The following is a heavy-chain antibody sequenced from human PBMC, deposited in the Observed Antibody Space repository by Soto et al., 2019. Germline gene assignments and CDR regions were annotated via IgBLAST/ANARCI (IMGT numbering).Heavy chain of an antibody. CDR2: IYSGATT. CDR3: ARLGTYYDSWSGLYGLDV. D-gene: IGHD3-3*01. CDR1: GFTVSSSY. Sequence: GGSLRLSCAASGFTVSSSYMSWVRQAPGKGLEWVSGIYSGATTSYPDSVKGRFTISRDNSENTVSLQVNSLRVEDTAVYYCARLGTYYDSWSGLYGLDVWGQGTTVTVSS. J-gene: IGHJ6*02. V-gene: IGHV3-53*01.